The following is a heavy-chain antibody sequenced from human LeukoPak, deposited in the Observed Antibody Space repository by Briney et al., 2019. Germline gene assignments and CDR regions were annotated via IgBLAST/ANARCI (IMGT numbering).Heavy chain of an antibody. CDR1: GGTFSSYA. J-gene: IGHJ4*02. Sequence: GASVKVSCKASGGTFSSYAISWVRQAPGQGLEWMGGVIAIFGRVKYGQKFQGRATITTDESTSTAYMELSSLTSEDTGVYYCARGELGDSSGFSFFDYWGQGTLVTVSS. CDR3: ARGELGDSSGFSFFDY. CDR2: VIAIFGRV. D-gene: IGHD3-22*01. V-gene: IGHV1-69*05.